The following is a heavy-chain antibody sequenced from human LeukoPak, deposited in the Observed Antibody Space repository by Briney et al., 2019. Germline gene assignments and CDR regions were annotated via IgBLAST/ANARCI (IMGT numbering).Heavy chain of an antibody. J-gene: IGHJ4*02. D-gene: IGHD6-13*01. CDR2: INPNSGGT. V-gene: IGHV1-2*02. Sequence: ASVTVSCKASGYTFTGYYMHWVRQAPGQGLDWMGWINPNSGGTNYAQKFQGRVTITRDPSISTAYMELSRLGSDDTAMYYCARGFEWQQLVLPFDYWGQGTLVTVSS. CDR1: GYTFTGYY. CDR3: ARGFEWQQLVLPFDY.